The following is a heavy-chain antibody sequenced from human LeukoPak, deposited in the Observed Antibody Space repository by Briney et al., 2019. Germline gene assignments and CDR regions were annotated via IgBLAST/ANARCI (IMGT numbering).Heavy chain of an antibody. CDR1: GFTFSSYW. V-gene: IGHV3-74*01. Sequence: PGGSLRLSCEASGFTFSSYWMHWVRQVPGKGLVWVSRINSDGSSTSYADSVKGRFTISRDNGKNTLYLQMNSLRAEDTAVYYCATGQGHGMDVWGQGTTVTVSS. D-gene: IGHD1-14*01. CDR2: INSDGSST. J-gene: IGHJ6*02. CDR3: ATGQGHGMDV.